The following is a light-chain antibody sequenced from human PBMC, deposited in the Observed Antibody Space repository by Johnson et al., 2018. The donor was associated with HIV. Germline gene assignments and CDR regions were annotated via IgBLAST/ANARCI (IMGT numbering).Light chain of an antibody. V-gene: IGLV1-51*01. CDR1: SSNIGNNY. CDR2: DNN. J-gene: IGLJ1*01. CDR3: GTWDNSLSANV. Sequence: QSVLTQPPSVSAAPGQKVTISCSGSSSNIGNNYVSWYQQLPGTAPKLLIYDNNKRPSGIPDRFSGSKSGTSATLGITGLQTGDEAAYYCGTWDNSLSANVFGTGTKVTVL.